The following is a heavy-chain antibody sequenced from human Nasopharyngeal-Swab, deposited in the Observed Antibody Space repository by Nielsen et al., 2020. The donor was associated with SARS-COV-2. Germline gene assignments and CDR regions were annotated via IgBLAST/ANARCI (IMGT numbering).Heavy chain of an antibody. CDR1: GASFSVYD. D-gene: IGHD1-26*01. CDR3: ARAKWVRSPPTSFYYAMDV. V-gene: IGHV4-34*01. CDR2: INQSGST. J-gene: IGHJ6*02. Sequence: SETLSLTCAVYGASFSVYDWTWVRQAPGKGLEWIGEINQSGSTDYHPSFKSRVTISLDTSKNQFSLRLTSLTAADTAIYYCARAKWVRSPPTSFYYAMDVWGQGTTVTVSS.